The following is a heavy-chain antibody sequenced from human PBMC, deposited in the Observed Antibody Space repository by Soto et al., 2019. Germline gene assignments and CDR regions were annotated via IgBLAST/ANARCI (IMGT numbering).Heavy chain of an antibody. CDR1: GYSFTSYW. CDR2: IYPGDSDT. Sequence: GESLKISCKGSGYSFTSYWIGWVRQMPGKGLEWMGIIYPGDSDTRYSPSFQGQVTISADKSISTAYLQWSSLKASDTAMYYCARQAPGDYDIVPGYPTNYFDYWGQGSLVTVSS. J-gene: IGHJ4*01. D-gene: IGHD3-9*01. V-gene: IGHV5-51*01. CDR3: ARQAPGDYDIVPGYPTNYFDY.